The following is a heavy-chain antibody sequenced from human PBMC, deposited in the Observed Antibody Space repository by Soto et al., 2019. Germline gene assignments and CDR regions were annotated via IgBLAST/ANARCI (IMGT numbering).Heavy chain of an antibody. J-gene: IGHJ4*02. CDR2: FDPEDGET. CDR3: ATSDPYYDSSGPYANDY. CDR1: GYTLTELS. Sequence: ASVKVSCKVSGYTLTELSMHWVRQAPGKGLEWMGGFDPEDGETIYAQKFQGRVTMTEDTSTDTAHMELSSLRSEDTAVYYCATSDPYYDSSGPYANDYWGQGTLVTVSS. D-gene: IGHD3-22*01. V-gene: IGHV1-24*01.